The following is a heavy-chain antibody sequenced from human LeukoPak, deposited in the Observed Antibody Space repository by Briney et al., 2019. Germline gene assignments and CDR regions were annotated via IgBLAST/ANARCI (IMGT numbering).Heavy chain of an antibody. Sequence: ASVKVSCKASGYTFTGYYMHWVRQAPGQGLKWMGRIDPNGGGTNYTQKFQGRVTMTRDTSISTAYMELSRLRSDDTAVYYCAREETSITVAGNFDYWGQGTLVTVSS. J-gene: IGHJ4*02. CDR2: IDPNGGGT. CDR1: GYTFTGYY. CDR3: AREETSITVAGNFDY. V-gene: IGHV1-2*06. D-gene: IGHD6-19*01.